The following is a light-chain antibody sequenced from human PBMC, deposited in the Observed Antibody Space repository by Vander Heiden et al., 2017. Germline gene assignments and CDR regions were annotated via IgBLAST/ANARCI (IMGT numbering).Light chain of an antibody. J-gene: IGKJ5*01. CDR1: QSVASD. Sequence: EVVMTQSPATLSVSPGDRATLSCRASQSVASDLAWYQQKPGQAPRLLIYGASTRATGIPARFSGSGFGTEFTLTINSLQSEDFAIYFCQQYNNWPPITFGQGTRLEIK. V-gene: IGKV3-15*01. CDR2: GAS. CDR3: QQYNNWPPIT.